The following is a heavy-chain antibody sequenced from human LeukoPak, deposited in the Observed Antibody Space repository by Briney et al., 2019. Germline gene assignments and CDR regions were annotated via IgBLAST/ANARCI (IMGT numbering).Heavy chain of an antibody. CDR3: ARVWRFWSGYYHHFDY. CDR1: GGSFSGYY. D-gene: IGHD3-3*01. Sequence: SETLSLTCAVYGGSFSGYYWSWIRQTPGKGLEWIGEINHSGSTNYNPSLKSRVTISVDTSKNQFSLKLSSVTAADTAVYYCARVWRFWSGYYHHFDYWGQGTLVTVSS. J-gene: IGHJ4*02. V-gene: IGHV4-34*01. CDR2: INHSGST.